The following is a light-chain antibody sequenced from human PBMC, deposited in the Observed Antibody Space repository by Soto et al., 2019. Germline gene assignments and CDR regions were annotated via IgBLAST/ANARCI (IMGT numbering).Light chain of an antibody. CDR1: NIGIKS. J-gene: IGLJ3*02. V-gene: IGLV3-21*02. CDR3: HLCDSKTDHA. Sequence: SYELTQPPSVSVAPGQTASITCGGYNIGIKSVHWYQQKPGQAPVVVVYDDSDRPSGVPERFSGSNSGNTATLTISRVEDGDEADYYCHLCDSKTDHAFGGGTKLTVL. CDR2: DDS.